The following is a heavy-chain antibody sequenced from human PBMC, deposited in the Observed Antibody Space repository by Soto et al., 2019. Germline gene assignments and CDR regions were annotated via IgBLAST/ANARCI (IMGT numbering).Heavy chain of an antibody. Sequence: GWSLRLSCASSVFTFISYSMNWVRQAPGKGLEWVSSISSSSSYIYYADSVKGRFTISRDNAKNSLYLQMNSLRAEDTAVYYCARDRKWEPTVYWGQGTLVTVSS. D-gene: IGHD1-26*01. J-gene: IGHJ4*02. CDR1: VFTFISYS. CDR2: ISSSSSYI. V-gene: IGHV3-21*01. CDR3: ARDRKWEPTVY.